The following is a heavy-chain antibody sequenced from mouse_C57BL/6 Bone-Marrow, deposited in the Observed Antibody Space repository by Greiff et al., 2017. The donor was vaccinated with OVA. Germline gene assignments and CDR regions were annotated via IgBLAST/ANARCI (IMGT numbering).Heavy chain of an antibody. CDR1: GYTFTSYW. J-gene: IGHJ1*03. CDR3: ARGDYYGTFYWYFDV. D-gene: IGHD1-1*01. V-gene: IGHV1-50*01. CDR2: IDPSDSYT. Sequence: QVQLKQPGAELVKPGASVKLSCKASGYTFTSYWMQWVKQRPGQGLEWIGEIDPSDSYTNYNQKFKGKATLTVDTSSSTAYMQLSSLTSEDSAVYYCARGDYYGTFYWYFDVWGTGTTVTVSS.